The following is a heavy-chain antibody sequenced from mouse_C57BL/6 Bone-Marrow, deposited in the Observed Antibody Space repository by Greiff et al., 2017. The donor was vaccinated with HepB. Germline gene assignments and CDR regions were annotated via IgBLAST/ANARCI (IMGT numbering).Heavy chain of an antibody. J-gene: IGHJ1*03. Sequence: EVQLVESGGGLVKPGGSLKLSCAASGFTFSSYAMSWVRRTPEKRLEWVATISDGGSYTYYPDNVKGRFTISRDNAKNNLYLQMSHLKSEDTAMYYCARGENYYGWYFDDWGTGTTVTVSS. D-gene: IGHD2-1*01. CDR2: ISDGGSYT. CDR3: ARGENYYGWYFDD. CDR1: GFTFSSYA. V-gene: IGHV5-4*01.